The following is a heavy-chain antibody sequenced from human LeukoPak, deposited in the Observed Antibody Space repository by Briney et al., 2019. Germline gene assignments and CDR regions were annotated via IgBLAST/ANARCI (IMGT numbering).Heavy chain of an antibody. J-gene: IGHJ3*02. D-gene: IGHD3-10*01. V-gene: IGHV3-23*01. CDR2: ISGSGGST. CDR3: AKDMVRGVILGSDAFDI. CDR1: GFTFSSYA. Sequence: AGGSLRLSCAASGFTFSSYAMSWVRQAPGKGLEWVSAISGSGGSTYYADSVKGRFTISRDNSKNTLYLQMNSLRAEDTAVYYCAKDMVRGVILGSDAFDIWGQGTMVTVSS.